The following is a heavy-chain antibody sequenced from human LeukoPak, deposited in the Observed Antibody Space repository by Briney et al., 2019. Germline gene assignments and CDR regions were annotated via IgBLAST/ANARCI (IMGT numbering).Heavy chain of an antibody. CDR2: VYNSEST. CDR3: ARLRSGMDV. J-gene: IGHJ6*02. Sequence: PSETLSLTCTVSGGSINSYYWTWIRQPPGKGLEWIANVYNSESTNYNPSLKSRLTISVDMFKNQFALKLTSVTAADTAVYYCARLRSGMDVWGQGTTVTVSS. V-gene: IGHV4-59*01. CDR1: GGSINSYY.